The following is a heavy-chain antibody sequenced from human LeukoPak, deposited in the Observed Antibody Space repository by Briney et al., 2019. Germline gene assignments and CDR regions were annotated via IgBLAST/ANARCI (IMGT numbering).Heavy chain of an antibody. V-gene: IGHV3-21*01. D-gene: IGHD3-10*01. CDR1: GFTVSSNY. J-gene: IGHJ4*02. CDR2: ISSSSSYI. CDR3: AKDLELWFGELFSMTFDY. Sequence: GGSLRLSCAAPGFTVSSNYMSWVRQAPGKGLEWVSSISSSSSYIYYADSVKGRFTISRDNSKNTLYLQMNSLRAEDTAVYYCAKDLELWFGELFSMTFDYWGQGTLATVSS.